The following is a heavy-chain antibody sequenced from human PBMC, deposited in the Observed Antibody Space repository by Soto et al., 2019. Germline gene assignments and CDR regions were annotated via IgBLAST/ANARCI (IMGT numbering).Heavy chain of an antibody. J-gene: IGHJ4*02. CDR1: GFTFSSYA. Sequence: QVQLVESGGGVVQPGRSLRLSCAASGFTFSSYAMHWVRQAPGKGLEWVAVISYDGSNKYYADSVKGRFTISRDNSKNTLYLQMNNRRAEDTAVYYCARGFSLERRRDYFDDWGLGTLVTVSS. V-gene: IGHV3-30-3*01. CDR2: ISYDGSNK. D-gene: IGHD1-1*01. CDR3: ARGFSLERRRDYFDD.